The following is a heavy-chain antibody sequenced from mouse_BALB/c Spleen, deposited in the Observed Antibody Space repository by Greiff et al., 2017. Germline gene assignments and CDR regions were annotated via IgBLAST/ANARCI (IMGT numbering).Heavy chain of an antibody. J-gene: IGHJ4*01. CDR3: ARGDYGSMDY. CDR1: GFTFSSYA. D-gene: IGHD2-4*01. V-gene: IGHV5-6-5*01. CDR2: ISSGGST. Sequence: EVKLEESGGGLVKPGGSLKLSCAASGFTFSSYAMSWVRQTPEKRLEWVASISSGGSTYYPDSVKGRFTISRDNARNILYLQMSSLRSEDTAMYYCARGDYGSMDYWGQGTSVTVSS.